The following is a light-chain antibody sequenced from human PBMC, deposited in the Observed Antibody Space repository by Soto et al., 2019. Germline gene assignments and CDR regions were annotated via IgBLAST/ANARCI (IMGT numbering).Light chain of an antibody. J-gene: IGKJ1*01. CDR1: QSVSSSY. CDR3: QQYGSSRT. Sequence: EILFTQSPGTLSLSPGESATLSCRASQSVSSSYLAWYQQKPGKAPRLLIYGASSRATGIPDRLSGSGSGTDFTLTISRLEPEDFAVYYCQQYGSSRTFGQGTKVDIK. CDR2: GAS. V-gene: IGKV3-20*01.